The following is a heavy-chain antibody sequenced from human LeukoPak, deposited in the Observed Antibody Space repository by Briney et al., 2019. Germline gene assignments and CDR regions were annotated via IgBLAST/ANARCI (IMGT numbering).Heavy chain of an antibody. Sequence: GGSLRLSCAASGFTFSDYYMSWIRQAPGKGLEWVSYISSSGSTIYYADSVEGRFTISRDNAQNSLFLELNSLRAEDTGIYYCARDKWSRGSYYFDYWGQGTRVTVSS. D-gene: IGHD3-10*01. CDR2: ISSSGSTI. J-gene: IGHJ4*02. CDR3: ARDKWSRGSYYFDY. V-gene: IGHV3-11*04. CDR1: GFTFSDYY.